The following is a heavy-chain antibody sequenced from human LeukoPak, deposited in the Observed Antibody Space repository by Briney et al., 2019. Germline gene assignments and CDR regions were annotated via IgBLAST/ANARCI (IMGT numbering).Heavy chain of an antibody. J-gene: IGHJ6*03. CDR3: ARAGFYASANQYYYYYYMDV. CDR1: GGSISSSDYY. Sequence: SETLSLTCTVSGGSISSSDYYWGWIRQPPGKGLEWIGYIHYSGSTNYNPSLKSRVTTSIDTSKNQFSLKVTSVTAADAAVYYCARAGFYASANQYYYYYYMDVWGTGTTVTVSS. D-gene: IGHD2/OR15-2a*01. V-gene: IGHV4-61*08. CDR2: IHYSGST.